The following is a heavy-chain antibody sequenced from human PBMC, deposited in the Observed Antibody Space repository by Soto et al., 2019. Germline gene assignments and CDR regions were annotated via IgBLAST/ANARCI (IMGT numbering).Heavy chain of an antibody. CDR1: GGSGSSGSSY. J-gene: IGHJ4*02. CDR3: ARVIVGATGVDY. Sequence: QVQLQESGPGLVKPSETLSLTCTVSGGSGSSGSSYWGWIRQPPGKGLEWIGYIYCSGSTNYNPSLKNRVTITVDTSKTKFSLKLSSVTAADTAVYYCARVIVGATGVDYWGQGTLVTVSS. CDR2: IYCSGST. D-gene: IGHD1-26*01. V-gene: IGHV4-61*01.